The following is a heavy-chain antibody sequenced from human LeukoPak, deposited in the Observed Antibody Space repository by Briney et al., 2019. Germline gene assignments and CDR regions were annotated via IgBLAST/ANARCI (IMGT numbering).Heavy chain of an antibody. Sequence: PGGSLRLSCAASGLTLSGYWMHWVRQAPGKGLEWVSSISSSIGYICYADSVKGRFTISRDNAKNSLYLHMNSLRAEDTALYYCARDRRGIAAAGTDYWGQGTLVTVSS. J-gene: IGHJ4*02. CDR3: ARDRRGIAAAGTDY. CDR2: ISSSIGYI. CDR1: GLTLSGYW. D-gene: IGHD6-13*01. V-gene: IGHV3-21*01.